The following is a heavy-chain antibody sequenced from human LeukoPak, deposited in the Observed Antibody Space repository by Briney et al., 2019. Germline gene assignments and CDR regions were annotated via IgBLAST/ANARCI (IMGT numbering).Heavy chain of an antibody. Sequence: SGTLSLTCAVSGASISSGNWWTWVRPPPGKGLEWIGEIYHSGSTNYNPSLKSRLTISIDKSKNQFSLRLSSVTAADTAVYYCAKSNGYGLVDIWGQGTMVIVS. J-gene: IGHJ3*02. CDR1: GASISSGNW. CDR2: IYHSGST. V-gene: IGHV4-4*02. CDR3: AKSNGYGLVDI. D-gene: IGHD3-10*01.